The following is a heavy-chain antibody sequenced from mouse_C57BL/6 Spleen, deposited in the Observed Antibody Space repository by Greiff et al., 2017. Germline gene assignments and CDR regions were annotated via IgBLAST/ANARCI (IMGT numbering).Heavy chain of an antibody. Sequence: EVMLVESGGGLVQSGRSLRLSCATSGFTFSDFYMEWVRQAPGTGLEWIAASRNKANDYTTEYSASVKGRFIVSRDTSQSILYLQMNALRAEDTAIYDCARAAHYYGSSYWYFDVWGTGTTVTVSS. CDR3: ARAAHYYGSSYWYFDV. D-gene: IGHD1-1*01. CDR1: GFTFSDFY. CDR2: SRNKANDYTT. V-gene: IGHV7-1*01. J-gene: IGHJ1*03.